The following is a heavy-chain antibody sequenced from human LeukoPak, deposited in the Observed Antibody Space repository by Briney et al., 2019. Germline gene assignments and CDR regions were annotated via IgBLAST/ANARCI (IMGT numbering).Heavy chain of an antibody. V-gene: IGHV4-31*03. CDR2: IYYSGST. CDR3: ARGHCSGGTCYRNFFDY. Sequence: SQTLSLTCTVSGGSISSGVYYWSWIRQHPGKGLEWIGYIYYSGSTYYNPSLESRVTISVDTSKNQFSLKLSSVTAADTAVYYCARGHCSGGTCYRNFFDYWGQGTLVTVSS. D-gene: IGHD2-15*01. CDR1: GGSISSGVYY. J-gene: IGHJ4*02.